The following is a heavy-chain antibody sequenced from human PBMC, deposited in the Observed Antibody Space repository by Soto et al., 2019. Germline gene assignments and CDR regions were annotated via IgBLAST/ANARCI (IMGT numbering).Heavy chain of an antibody. J-gene: IGHJ1*01. CDR2: IWFDGSIQ. Sequence: GGSLRLSCAASGFSFSTYGMHWVRQAPGKGLEWVAVIWFDGSIQYYADSVKGRFTISRDNSKNTLSLQMNDLRAEDTAVYYCAREASGYNLWGQGTRVTVSS. CDR3: AREASGYNL. CDR1: GFSFSTYG. V-gene: IGHV3-33*01. D-gene: IGHD5-12*01.